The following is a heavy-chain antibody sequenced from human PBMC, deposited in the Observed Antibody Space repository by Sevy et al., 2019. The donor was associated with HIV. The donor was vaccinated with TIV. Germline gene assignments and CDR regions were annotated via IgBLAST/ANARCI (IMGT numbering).Heavy chain of an antibody. Sequence: GGSLRLSCAASGFTFSSYSMNWVRQAPGKGLEWVSSISSSSSYIYYADSLKGRFTISRDNAKNSLYLQMNSLRAEETAVYYCARGGATMVRGVIMYYWGQGTLVTVSS. CDR1: GFTFSSYS. J-gene: IGHJ4*02. D-gene: IGHD3-10*01. CDR3: ARGGATMVRGVIMYY. V-gene: IGHV3-21*01. CDR2: ISSSSSYI.